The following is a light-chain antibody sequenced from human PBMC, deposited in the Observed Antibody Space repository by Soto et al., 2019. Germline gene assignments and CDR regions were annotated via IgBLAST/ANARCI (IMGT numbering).Light chain of an antibody. J-gene: IGKJ4*01. CDR3: QQANSCPLT. Sequence: DIQMTQFPFTPSCFVGDRVTLTCRASQGISSWLAWYQQKPGKAPKLLIYAASSLQSGVPSRFSGSGSGTDFTLTISSPQPEDFATYYCQQANSCPLTFGGGTKVDIK. V-gene: IGKV1-12*01. CDR2: AAS. CDR1: QGISSW.